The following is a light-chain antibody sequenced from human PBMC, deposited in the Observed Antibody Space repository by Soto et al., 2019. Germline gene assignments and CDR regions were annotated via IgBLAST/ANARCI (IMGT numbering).Light chain of an antibody. J-gene: IGKJ1*01. CDR3: QQYNSYSVT. Sequence: DIQMTQSPSTLSASVGDRVTITCRASQSISSRLAWYQQKPGKAPKFLVYDASNLESGVPSRFSGSGSGTKFTLTISSLQPDDFATYYCQQYNSYSVTFGQGTKVEIK. V-gene: IGKV1-5*01. CDR1: QSISSR. CDR2: DAS.